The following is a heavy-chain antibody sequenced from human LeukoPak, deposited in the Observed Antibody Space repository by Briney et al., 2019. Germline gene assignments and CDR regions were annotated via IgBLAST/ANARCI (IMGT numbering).Heavy chain of an antibody. V-gene: IGHV4-4*02. CDR3: AREGGPYRPLDY. J-gene: IGHJ4*02. CDR1: GGSITNTNY. Sequence: SETLSLTCGVSGGSITNTNYWTWVRQPPGKGLEWIGEVNLHGSTNYNPSLMGRVAISVDTSENHISLQLTSVTAADTAVCYCAREGGPYRPLDYSGQGTLVTVSS. CDR2: VNLHGST.